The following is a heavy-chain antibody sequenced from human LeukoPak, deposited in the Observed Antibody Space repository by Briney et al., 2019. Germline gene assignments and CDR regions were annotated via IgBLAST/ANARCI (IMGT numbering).Heavy chain of an antibody. J-gene: IGHJ4*02. Sequence: PSETLSLTCAVYGGSFSGYYWSWIRQPPGKGLEWSGEINHSGSTNYNPSLKSRVTISVDTSKNQFSLKLSSVTAADTAVYYCAREGEYSYGYGDYWGQGTLVTVSS. CDR3: AREGEYSYGYGDY. CDR1: GGSFSGYY. CDR2: INHSGST. D-gene: IGHD5-18*01. V-gene: IGHV4-34*01.